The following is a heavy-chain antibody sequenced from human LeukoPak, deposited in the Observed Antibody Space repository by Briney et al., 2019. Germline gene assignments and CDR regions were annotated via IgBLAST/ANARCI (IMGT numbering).Heavy chain of an antibody. CDR1: GYTFTGCY. Sequence: ASVKVSCKASGYTFTGCYMHWVRQAPGQGLEWMGWINPNSGGTNYAQKFQGRVTMTRDTSISTAYMELSRLRSDDTAVYYCARANMVRGVGLFFDRNWFDPWGQGTLVTVSS. CDR3: ARANMVRGVGLFFDRNWFDP. J-gene: IGHJ5*02. V-gene: IGHV1-2*02. CDR2: INPNSGGT. D-gene: IGHD3-10*01.